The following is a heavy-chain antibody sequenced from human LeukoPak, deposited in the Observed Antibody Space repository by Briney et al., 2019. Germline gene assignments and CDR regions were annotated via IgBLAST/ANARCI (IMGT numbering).Heavy chain of an antibody. D-gene: IGHD6-6*01. V-gene: IGHV4-39*01. CDR1: GGSISSSSYY. J-gene: IGHJ3*02. Sequence: SETLSLTCTVSGGSISSSSYYWGWIRQPPGRGLEGIGRIYYSGSTYYNPSLKSRVTISVDTSKNQFSLKMSSMTAADTAVYYCARKYWQLGPHGAFDIWGQGTMVTVSS. CDR3: ARKYWQLGPHGAFDI. CDR2: IYYSGST.